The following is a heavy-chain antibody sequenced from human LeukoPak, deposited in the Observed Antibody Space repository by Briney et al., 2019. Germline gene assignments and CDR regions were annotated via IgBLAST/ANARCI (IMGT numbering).Heavy chain of an antibody. V-gene: IGHV3-23*01. Sequence: PGGSLRLSCAASGYTFSNFAMNWVRQAPGKGLEWVSRISGSGARSYYADSVKGRFTISRDNSKNTLYLQMRRLRAEDTAVYYCADGGRLRDVSCFDYWGQGTLVTVSS. J-gene: IGHJ4*02. CDR1: GYTFSNFA. D-gene: IGHD3-16*01. CDR3: ADGGRLRDVSCFDY. CDR2: ISGSGARS.